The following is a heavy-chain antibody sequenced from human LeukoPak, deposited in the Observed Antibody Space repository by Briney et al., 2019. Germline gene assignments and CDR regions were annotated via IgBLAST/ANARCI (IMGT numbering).Heavy chain of an antibody. CDR2: INHSGST. J-gene: IGHJ3*02. D-gene: IGHD3-22*01. CDR3: ASRALYYYDSGAFDI. V-gene: IGHV4-34*01. CDR1: GGSISSYY. Sequence: SETLSLTCTVSGGSISSYYWSWIRQPPGKGLEWIGEINHSGSTNYNPSLKSRVTISVDTSKNQFSLKLSSVTAADTAVYYCASRALYYYDSGAFDIWGQGTMVTVSS.